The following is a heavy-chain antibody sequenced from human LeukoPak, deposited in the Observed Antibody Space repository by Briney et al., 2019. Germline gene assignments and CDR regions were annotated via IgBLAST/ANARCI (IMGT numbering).Heavy chain of an antibody. J-gene: IGHJ4*02. CDR2: IKSKTDGGTT. D-gene: IGHD2-21*02. V-gene: IGHV3-15*01. CDR3: TTEGSYCGGDCWGGDSFDY. Sequence: SGGSLRLSCAASGFTFSNAWMSWVRQAPGKGLEWVGRIKSKTDGGTTDYAAPVKGRFTISRDDSKNTLYLQMNSLKTEDTAVYYCTTEGSYCGGDCWGGDSFDYWGQGTLVTVSS. CDR1: GFTFSNAW.